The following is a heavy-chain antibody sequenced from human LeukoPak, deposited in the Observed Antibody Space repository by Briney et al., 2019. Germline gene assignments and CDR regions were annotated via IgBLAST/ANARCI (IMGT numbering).Heavy chain of an antibody. Sequence: GGSLRLSCAASGFTFSSYEMNWVRQAPGKGLEWVSYISSSGSTIYYADSVKGRFTISRDNAKNSLYLQMNSLRAEDTAVYYCPRDRPMVPFDYWGQGTLVTVSS. J-gene: IGHJ4*02. D-gene: IGHD3-10*01. CDR1: GFTFSSYE. V-gene: IGHV3-48*03. CDR3: PRDRPMVPFDY. CDR2: ISSSGSTI.